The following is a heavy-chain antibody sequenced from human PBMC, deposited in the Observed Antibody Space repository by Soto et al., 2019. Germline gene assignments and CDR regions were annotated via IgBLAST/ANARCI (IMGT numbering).Heavy chain of an antibody. Sequence: QITLKESGPTLVKPTQTLTLTCTFSGFSLSAGGVGVGWIRQPPGKALECLALIYWDDDKRYRPSLKSRLTITQGTPKNQVVLTMTNMDPMDTATFYLCPRGTKGSLFDFWGQGTLVTVSS. CDR3: CPRGTKGSLFDF. J-gene: IGHJ4*02. CDR2: IYWDDDK. CDR1: GFSLSAGGVG. D-gene: IGHD3-16*01. V-gene: IGHV2-5*02.